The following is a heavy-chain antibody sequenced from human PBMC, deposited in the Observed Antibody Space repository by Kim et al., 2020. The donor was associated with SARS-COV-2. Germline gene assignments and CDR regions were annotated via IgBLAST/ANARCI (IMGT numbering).Heavy chain of an antibody. D-gene: IGHD3-22*01. CDR3: AKALDYNYESSLDY. CDR2: TSYDGGNI. CDR1: GFSFSTYG. J-gene: IGHJ4*02. Sequence: GGSLRLSCAASGFSFSTYGMHWVRQAPGKGLEWVALTSYDGGNIYHADSVRGRFTVSRDNSKNTVYLQMNSLRDDDTAVYFCAKALDYNYESSLDYWGQGTLVPVSS. V-gene: IGHV3-30*18.